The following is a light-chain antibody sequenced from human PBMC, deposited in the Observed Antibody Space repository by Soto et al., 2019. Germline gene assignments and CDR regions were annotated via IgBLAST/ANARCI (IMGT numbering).Light chain of an antibody. V-gene: IGKV3-20*01. CDR3: QQYGSSGT. Sequence: EIVLTQSPGTLSLSPGARAPLSCRASQSVSNNYLAWYQQEPGQAPRLLIYGASNRATGIPDRFSGSGSGTDFTLTISRLEPEDFAVYYCQQYGSSGTFGQGTKVDIK. CDR2: GAS. CDR1: QSVSNNY. J-gene: IGKJ1*01.